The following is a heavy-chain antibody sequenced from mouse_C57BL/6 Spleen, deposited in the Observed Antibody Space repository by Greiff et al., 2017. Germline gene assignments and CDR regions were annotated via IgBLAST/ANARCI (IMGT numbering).Heavy chain of an antibody. D-gene: IGHD2-2*01. CDR3: ARRGGYDGSWFAY. CDR1: GFTFSSYG. J-gene: IGHJ3*01. CDR2: ISSGGSYT. Sequence: EVKLMESGGDLVKPGGSLKLSCAASGFTFSSYGMSWVRQTPDKRLEWVATISSGGSYTYYPDSVKGRFTISRDNAKNTLYLQMSSLKSEDTAMYYCARRGGYDGSWFAYWGQGTLVTVSA. V-gene: IGHV5-6*02.